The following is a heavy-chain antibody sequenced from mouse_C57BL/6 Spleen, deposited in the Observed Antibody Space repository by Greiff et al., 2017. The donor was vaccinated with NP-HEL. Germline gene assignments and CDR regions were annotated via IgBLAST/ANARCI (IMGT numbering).Heavy chain of an antibody. Sequence: VQLKQSGPELVKPGASVKMSCKASGYTFTDYNMHWVKQSHGKSLEWIGYINPNNGGTSYNQKFKGKATLTVNKSSSTAYMELRSLTSEDSAVYYCARGTTVVAGGYWGQGTTLTVSS. V-gene: IGHV1-22*01. D-gene: IGHD1-1*01. J-gene: IGHJ2*01. CDR1: GYTFTDYN. CDR3: ARGTTVVAGGY. CDR2: INPNNGGT.